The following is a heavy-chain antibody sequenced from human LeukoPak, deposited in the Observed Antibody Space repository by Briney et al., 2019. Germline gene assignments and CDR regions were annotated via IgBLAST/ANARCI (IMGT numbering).Heavy chain of an antibody. Sequence: QPGGSLRLSCAASGFTFSSHAMHWVRQAPGKGLEWVAVISFDGSNKYYADSVKGRFTLSRDNAKNSLYLQMNSLRAEDTAVYYCARGPDYYGSGSYLISPDFDYWGQGTLVTVSS. CDR3: ARGPDYYGSGSYLISPDFDY. CDR1: GFTFSSHA. D-gene: IGHD3-10*01. J-gene: IGHJ4*02. V-gene: IGHV3-30*04. CDR2: ISFDGSNK.